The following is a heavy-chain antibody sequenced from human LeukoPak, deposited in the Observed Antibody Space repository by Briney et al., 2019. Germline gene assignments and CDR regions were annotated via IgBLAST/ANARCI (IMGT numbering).Heavy chain of an antibody. CDR1: GFSFSGHW. CDR2: ISPTGGTT. J-gene: IGHJ5*02. V-gene: IGHV3-74*01. Sequence: GGSLRLSCTASGFSFSGHWMHWARQLPGKGLVWVSRISPTGGTTSYADSVKGRFTISRDNAKNTVYLEMNSLSVEDTATYYCIRDFRSADLWGQGTLVTVTS. CDR3: IRDFRSADL.